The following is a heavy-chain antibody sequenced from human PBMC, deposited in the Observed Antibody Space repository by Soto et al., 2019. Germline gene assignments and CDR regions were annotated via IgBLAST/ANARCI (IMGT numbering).Heavy chain of an antibody. V-gene: IGHV3-23*01. CDR2: ISGSGDST. Sequence: SLRLSCAGSGLTFSNYAMLWVRQAPGKGLEWVSAISGSGDSTYYANSVKGRFTISRDNSKNTLYLQMNSLRAEDTAVYYCAKDTPQEWLLVFHYWGQGTLVTVSS. CDR1: GLTFSNYA. CDR3: AKDTPQEWLLVFHY. J-gene: IGHJ4*02. D-gene: IGHD3-3*01.